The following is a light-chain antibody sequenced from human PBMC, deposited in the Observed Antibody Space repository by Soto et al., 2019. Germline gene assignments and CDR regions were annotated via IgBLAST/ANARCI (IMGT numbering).Light chain of an antibody. CDR1: SSDVGAYNY. CDR2: EVS. J-gene: IGLJ1*01. Sequence: QSVLTQPASVSGSPGQSITISCTGTSSDVGAYNYVSWYQQHPGKAPKLMIHEVSNRPSGISNRFSGSKSGHTASLTISGLQAEDEADYYCSAYTRSSTYVFGTETKLTVL. CDR3: SAYTRSSTYV. V-gene: IGLV2-14*01.